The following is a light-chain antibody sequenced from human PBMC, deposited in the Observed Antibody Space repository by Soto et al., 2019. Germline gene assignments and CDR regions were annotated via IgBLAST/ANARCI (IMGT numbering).Light chain of an antibody. CDR1: NIGSKS. CDR2: EDS. V-gene: IGLV3-21*02. CDR3: QQWDNDRHHLF. J-gene: IGLJ1*01. Sequence: SYELTQPPSVSVAPGQSARITCEENNIGSKSVHWYQQKPGQAPVLVVFEDSDLPSGLPDRFSGSNSRNTATPTINSVEAGYEGDYQCQQWDNDRHHLFFGSGTKV.